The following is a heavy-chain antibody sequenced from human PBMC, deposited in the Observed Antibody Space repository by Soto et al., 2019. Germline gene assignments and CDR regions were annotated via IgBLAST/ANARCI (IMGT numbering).Heavy chain of an antibody. D-gene: IGHD1-20*01. Sequence: AASVKVSCKASGYTFTGYYMHWGRQAPGQGLEWMGWINPNSGGTNYAQKFQGWVTMTRDTSISTAYMELSRLRSDDTAVYYCARVVTGTDDAFDIWGQGTMVTVSS. CDR2: INPNSGGT. CDR3: ARVVTGTDDAFDI. V-gene: IGHV1-2*04. J-gene: IGHJ3*02. CDR1: GYTFTGYY.